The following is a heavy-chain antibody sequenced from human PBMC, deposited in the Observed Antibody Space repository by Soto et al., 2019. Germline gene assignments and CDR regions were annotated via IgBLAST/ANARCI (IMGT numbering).Heavy chain of an antibody. D-gene: IGHD4-17*01. J-gene: IGHJ6*02. CDR1: GYTFTSYV. V-gene: IGHV1-18*01. Sequence: ASVKVSCKASGYTFTSYVISWVRQAPGQGLEWMGWISAYNGNTNYAQKLQGRVTMTTDTSTSTAYVELRSLRSDDTAVYYCARVYGDNPHMDVWGQGTTVTVSS. CDR3: ARVYGDNPHMDV. CDR2: ISAYNGNT.